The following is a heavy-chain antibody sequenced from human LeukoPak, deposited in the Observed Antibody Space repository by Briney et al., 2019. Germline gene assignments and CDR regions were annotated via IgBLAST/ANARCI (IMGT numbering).Heavy chain of an antibody. Sequence: GESLKISCKGSGYKFTSFWIAWVRQLPGEGLEWMGMIFPGDSNTRYSPSFQGQVTLSADKSVDTAYLHWSSLTASDSAMYYCARSQGGSELGDYWGQGTLVTVSS. J-gene: IGHJ4*02. D-gene: IGHD1-26*01. CDR3: ARSQGGSELGDY. V-gene: IGHV5-51*01. CDR2: IFPGDSNT. CDR1: GYKFTSFW.